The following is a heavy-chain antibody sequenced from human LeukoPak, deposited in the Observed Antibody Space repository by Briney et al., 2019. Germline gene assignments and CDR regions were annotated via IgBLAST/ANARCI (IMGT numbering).Heavy chain of an antibody. Sequence: SETLSLTCAVYGGSFSGHYWSWIRQPPGKGLEWIGEINRSGSTNYNPSLKSRVTISVDTSKNQFSLKLSSVTAADTAVYYCARRGSYYYDSSGYYRATHNWFDPWGQGTLVTVSS. V-gene: IGHV4-34*01. CDR2: INRSGST. J-gene: IGHJ5*02. CDR1: GGSFSGHY. CDR3: ARRGSYYYDSSGYYRATHNWFDP. D-gene: IGHD3-22*01.